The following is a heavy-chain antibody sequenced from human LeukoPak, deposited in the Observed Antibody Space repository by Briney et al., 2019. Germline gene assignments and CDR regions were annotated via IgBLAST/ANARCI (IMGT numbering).Heavy chain of an antibody. CDR2: INSDESIT. J-gene: IGHJ4*02. D-gene: IGHD3-22*01. V-gene: IGHV3-74*01. CDR3: ARSGLNYFDSAYYFDY. CDR1: GFTFSSSW. Sequence: GGSLRLSCAASGFTFSSSWMYWVRQAPGKGLVWVSRINSDESITTYADSVKGRFTISRDNAKNSLYLQMNSLRDEDTAVYYCARSGLNYFDSAYYFDYWGQGTLVTVSS.